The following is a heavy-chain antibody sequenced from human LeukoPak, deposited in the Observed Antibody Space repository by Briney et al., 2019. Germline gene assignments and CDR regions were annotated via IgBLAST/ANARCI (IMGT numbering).Heavy chain of an antibody. D-gene: IGHD1-1*01. CDR3: ARQSYRYEVDY. J-gene: IGHJ4*02. CDR2: INHSGST. V-gene: IGHV4-34*01. CDR1: GGSFSGYY. Sequence: SETLSLTCAVYGGSFSGYYWSWIRQPPGKGLEWIGEINHSGSTNYNPSLKSRVTTSVDTSKNQFSLKLSSVTAADTAVYYCARQSYRYEVDYWGQGTLVTVSS.